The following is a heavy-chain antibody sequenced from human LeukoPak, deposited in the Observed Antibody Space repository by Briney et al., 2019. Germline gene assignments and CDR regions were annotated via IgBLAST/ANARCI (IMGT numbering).Heavy chain of an antibody. CDR2: ISYDGSNK. V-gene: IGHV3-30-3*01. J-gene: IGHJ4*02. Sequence: PGGSLRLSCAASGFTFSSYAMHWVRQAPGKGLEWVAVISYDGSNKYYADSVKGRFTISRDNSKNTLYLQMNSLRAEDTAVYYCARNKGSCPDYWGQGTLVTVSS. CDR3: ARNKGSCPDY. D-gene: IGHD2-15*01. CDR1: GFTFSSYA.